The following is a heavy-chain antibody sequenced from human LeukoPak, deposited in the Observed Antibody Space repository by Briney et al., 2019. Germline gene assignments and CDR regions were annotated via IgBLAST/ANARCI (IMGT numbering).Heavy chain of an antibody. CDR2: ITASGDST. Sequence: GGSLRLSCAGSGFPFSSYPISWVRQPPGKGLEWVSAITASGDSTYSADSVKGRFTISRDNSKNTLYLQMNSLRAEDTAVYYCAKDSSWYPYGDYWGQGTLVTVSS. D-gene: IGHD6-13*01. CDR1: GFPFSSYP. CDR3: AKDSSWYPYGDY. J-gene: IGHJ4*02. V-gene: IGHV3-23*01.